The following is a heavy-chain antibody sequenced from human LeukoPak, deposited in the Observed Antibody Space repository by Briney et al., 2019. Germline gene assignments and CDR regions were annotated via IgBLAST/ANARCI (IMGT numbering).Heavy chain of an antibody. D-gene: IGHD5-18*01. CDR2: ITSSSDYI. CDR1: GFTFSSYS. CDR3: TRERYSYGFFDY. Sequence: GGSLRLSCAASGFTFSSYSMNWVRQAPGKGLEWVSSITSSSDYIYYADSVKGRFTISRGNAKNSLYLQMNSLRAEDTAVYYCTRERYSYGFFDYWGQGTLVTVSS. J-gene: IGHJ4*02. V-gene: IGHV3-21*01.